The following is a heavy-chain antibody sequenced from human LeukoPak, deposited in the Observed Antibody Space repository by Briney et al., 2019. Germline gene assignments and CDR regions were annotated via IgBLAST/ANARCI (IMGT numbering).Heavy chain of an antibody. D-gene: IGHD2-15*01. Sequence: GASVKVSCKASGYTFTGYYMHWVRQAPGQGLEWMGLISAYNGNTNYAQKLQGRVTMTTDTSTSTAYMELRSLRSDDTAVYYCASADYCSGGSCYSGNFDYWGQGTLVTVSS. J-gene: IGHJ4*02. CDR3: ASADYCSGGSCYSGNFDY. CDR1: GYTFTGYY. CDR2: ISAYNGNT. V-gene: IGHV1-18*04.